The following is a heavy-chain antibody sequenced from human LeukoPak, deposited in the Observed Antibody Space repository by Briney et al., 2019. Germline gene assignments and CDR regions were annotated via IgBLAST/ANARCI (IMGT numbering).Heavy chain of an antibody. V-gene: IGHV3-21*01. D-gene: IGHD3-3*01. CDR1: GFTFSSYS. CDR3: ARDVYDFWSGYQNWFDP. CDR2: ISSSSSYI. J-gene: IGHJ5*02. Sequence: GGSLRLSCAASGFTFSSYSMNWVRQAPGKGLEWVSSISSSSSYIYYAYSVKGRFTISRDNAKNSLYLQMNSLRAEDTAVYYCARDVYDFWSGYQNWFDPWGQGTLVTVSS.